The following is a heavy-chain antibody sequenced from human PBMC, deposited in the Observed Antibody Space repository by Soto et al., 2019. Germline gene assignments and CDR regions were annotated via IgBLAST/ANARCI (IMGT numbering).Heavy chain of an antibody. CDR2: IYYSGRN. V-gene: IGHV4-59*01. CDR1: GGSISSYY. CDR3: ARGLGYQLLGYYFDY. D-gene: IGHD2-2*01. Sequence: SETLSLTCTVSGGSISSYYWSWIRQPPGKGLEWIGYIYYSGRNNYNPSLKSRVTISVDTSKNQFSLKLSSVTAADTAVYYCARGLGYQLLGYYFDYWGQGTLVTVSS. J-gene: IGHJ4*02.